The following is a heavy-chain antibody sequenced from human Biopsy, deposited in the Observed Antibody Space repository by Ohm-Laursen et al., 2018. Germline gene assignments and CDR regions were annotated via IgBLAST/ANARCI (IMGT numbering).Heavy chain of an antibody. J-gene: IGHJ5*02. Sequence: SDTLSLTCPVSGGSISSGGSYWSWIRQRPGKGLEWIGYIFNGANTYYNPSLKNLITISGDTSKNQFSLKLNSVTAADTAVYYCARGDYFDSNGYFWFDPWGQGTLVTVSS. CDR3: ARGDYFDSNGYFWFDP. V-gene: IGHV4-31*01. CDR1: GGSISSGGSY. D-gene: IGHD3-22*01. CDR2: IFNGANT.